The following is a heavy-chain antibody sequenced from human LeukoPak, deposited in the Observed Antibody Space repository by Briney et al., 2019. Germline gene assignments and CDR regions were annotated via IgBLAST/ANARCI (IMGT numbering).Heavy chain of an antibody. Sequence: SETLSLTCTVSGGSISSGDYSWSWIRQPPGKGLEWIGYIYYSGSTYYNPSLKSRVTISVDTSKNQFSLKLSSVTAADTAVYYCARGRRVSLRGYNYFDYWGQGTLVTVSS. J-gene: IGHJ4*02. CDR3: ARGRRVSLRGYNYFDY. CDR1: GGSISSGDYS. V-gene: IGHV4-30-4*01. D-gene: IGHD5/OR15-5a*01. CDR2: IYYSGST.